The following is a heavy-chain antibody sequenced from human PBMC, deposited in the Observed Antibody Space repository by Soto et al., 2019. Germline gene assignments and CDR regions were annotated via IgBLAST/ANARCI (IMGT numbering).Heavy chain of an antibody. D-gene: IGHD5-12*01. CDR3: ARGRGYSYDLEP. CDR2: IYYSGST. V-gene: IGHV4-59*01. CDR1: GDSIGKNKW. J-gene: IGHJ5*02. Sequence: SETLSLTCSVSGDSIGKNKWWSWVRQPPGKGLEWIGYIYYSGSTNYNPSLKSRVTISVDTSKNQFSLKLSSVTAADTAVYYCARGRGYSYDLEPWGQGTLVTVSS.